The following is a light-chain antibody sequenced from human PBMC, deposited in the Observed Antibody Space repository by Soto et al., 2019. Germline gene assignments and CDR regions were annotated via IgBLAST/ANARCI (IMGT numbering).Light chain of an antibody. Sequence: DIVMTQSPLSLPVTPGEPASISCRSSQSLLHTNGYNYLDWYLQKPGQSPQLLIHLASNRASGVPDRFSGSGSGTAFTLKISRVEAEDVGVYYCMQALQTPFTFGQGTKVDIK. CDR1: QSLLHTNGYNY. J-gene: IGKJ2*01. CDR2: LAS. V-gene: IGKV2-28*01. CDR3: MQALQTPFT.